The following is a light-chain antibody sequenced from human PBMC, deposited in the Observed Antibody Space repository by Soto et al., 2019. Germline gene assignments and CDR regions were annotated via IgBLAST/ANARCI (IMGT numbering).Light chain of an antibody. V-gene: IGLV1-40*01. CDR3: QSHDSSLSAYV. CDR1: SSNIGAGYD. J-gene: IGLJ1*01. Sequence: QSVLTQPPSVSGAPGQRGTISCTGSSSNIGAGYDVHWYQQLPGTGPKLLISGNSNRPSGVPDRFSGSRYGTSASLAITGLQAEDEADYNCQSHDSSLSAYVFGTGTKVTVL. CDR2: GNS.